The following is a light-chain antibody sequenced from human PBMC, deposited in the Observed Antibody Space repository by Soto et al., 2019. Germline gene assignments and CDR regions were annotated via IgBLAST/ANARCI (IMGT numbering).Light chain of an antibody. V-gene: IGKV1-5*03. CDR3: RQYTSYSRT. CDR2: KAS. CDR1: QSISSW. J-gene: IGKJ1*01. Sequence: DVLMTQSPSTLSASVGDRVSITCRSSQSISSWLAWYQQKPGKATNLLIYKASILESEVPSRFSSSGSGPEFTLTISSLQPDEFATYYCRQYTSYSRTFGQGTKVDIK.